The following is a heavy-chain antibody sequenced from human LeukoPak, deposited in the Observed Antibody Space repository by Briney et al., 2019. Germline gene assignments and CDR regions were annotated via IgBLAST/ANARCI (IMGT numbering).Heavy chain of an antibody. CDR2: INPNSGGT. CDR3: ARTYYDILTGPYAGHYFDY. Sequence: ASVSVSCKASGYTFTGYYMHWVRQAPGQGLEWMGWINPNSGGTNYAQTFKGRVTMTRDTSISTAYMELSRLRSDDTAVYYCARTYYDILTGPYAGHYFDYWGQGTLVTVSS. D-gene: IGHD3-9*01. V-gene: IGHV1-2*02. CDR1: GYTFTGYY. J-gene: IGHJ4*02.